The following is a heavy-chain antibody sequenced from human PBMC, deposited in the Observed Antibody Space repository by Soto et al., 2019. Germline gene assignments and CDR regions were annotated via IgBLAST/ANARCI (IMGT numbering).Heavy chain of an antibody. CDR1: GFTFSTYW. D-gene: IGHD3-22*01. V-gene: IGHV3-7*03. J-gene: IGHJ4*02. CDR2: IKQDGSEN. CDR3: ARYNYDSSGYYFDY. Sequence: GGSLRLSCAASGFTFSTYWMSWVRQAPGKGLEWVANIKQDGSENYYVDSVKGRFTISRDNAKNSLYLQMNSLRAEDTAVHYCARYNYDSSGYYFDYWGQGTLVTVSS.